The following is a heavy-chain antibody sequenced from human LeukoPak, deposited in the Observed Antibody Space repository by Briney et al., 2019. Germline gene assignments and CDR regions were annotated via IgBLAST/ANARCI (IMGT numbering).Heavy chain of an antibody. J-gene: IGHJ6*03. V-gene: IGHV3-66*01. Sequence: PGGSLRLSCAASGFTFSNAWMSWVRQAPGKGLEWVSVIYSGGSTYYADSVKGRFTISRDNAKNSLYLQMNSLRAEDTAVYYCARGAYYYDSSGYYSDYYYYMDVWGKGTTVTISS. CDR3: ARGAYYYDSSGYYSDYYYYMDV. CDR1: GFTFSNAW. D-gene: IGHD3-22*01. CDR2: IYSGGST.